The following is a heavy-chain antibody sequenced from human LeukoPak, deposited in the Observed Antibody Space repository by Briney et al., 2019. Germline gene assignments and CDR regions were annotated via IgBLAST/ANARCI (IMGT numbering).Heavy chain of an antibody. D-gene: IGHD3-3*01. V-gene: IGHV1-46*01. Sequence: ASVKVSCKASGYTFTNYYMHWVRQAPGQGLEWMGIISPSGGSSSYAQKFQGRVTMTRDKSTSTVYMELSRLRSEDTAVYYCARDRRVSYDHNWFDPWGQGTLVTVSS. CDR3: ARDRRVSYDHNWFDP. CDR2: ISPSGGSS. CDR1: GYTFTNYY. J-gene: IGHJ5*02.